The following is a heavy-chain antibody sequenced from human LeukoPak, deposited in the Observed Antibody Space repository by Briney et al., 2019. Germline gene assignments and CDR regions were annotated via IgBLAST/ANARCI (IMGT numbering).Heavy chain of an antibody. J-gene: IGHJ4*02. CDR1: GYSFPCYL. D-gene: IGHD6-13*01. CDR2: IYPGDSDT. Sequence: GESLNISCKGFGYSFPCYLIGWVRQMPGKGLEGMGIIYPGDSDTRYSPSFQAQVTISADKSISTAYLQWSSLKASDTAMYYCARRGAAAGPDYWGQGTLVTVSS. CDR3: ARRGAAAGPDY. V-gene: IGHV5-51*01.